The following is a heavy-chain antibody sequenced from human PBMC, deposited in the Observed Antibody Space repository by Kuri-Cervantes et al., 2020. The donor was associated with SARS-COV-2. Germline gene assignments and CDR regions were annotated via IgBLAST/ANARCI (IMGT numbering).Heavy chain of an antibody. V-gene: IGHV5-51*01. CDR2: IYPGDSDT. D-gene: IGHD2-2*01. Sequence: GESLKISCKGSGYSFTSYWIGWVRQMPGKGLEWMGIIYPGDSDTRYSPSFQGQVTISADKSISTAYLQWSSLKASDTAMYYCARVQTLPAAISGTLSRGQYYYYYYYMDVWGKGTTVTVSS. CDR3: ARVQTLPAAISGTLSRGQYYYYYYYMDV. CDR1: GYSFTSYW. J-gene: IGHJ6*03.